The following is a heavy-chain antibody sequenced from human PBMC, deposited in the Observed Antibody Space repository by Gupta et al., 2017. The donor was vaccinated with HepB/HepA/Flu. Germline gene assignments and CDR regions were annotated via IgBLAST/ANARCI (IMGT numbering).Heavy chain of an antibody. Sequence: EVELVVSLGGLIKPGGSLRLSCAASGVTVISNYMSWVRQAPGKGLEWVSAIYSDGVTSYADTVKGRFTIARDTSKNTLCLPMNRLSAADAAVYYCARYCSRSSCQMWAGRGIDIWGQGTMVTVAS. CDR3: ARYCSRSSCQMWAGRGIDI. CDR1: GVTVISNY. V-gene: IGHV3-53*01. D-gene: IGHD2-2*01. J-gene: IGHJ3*02. CDR2: IYSDGVT.